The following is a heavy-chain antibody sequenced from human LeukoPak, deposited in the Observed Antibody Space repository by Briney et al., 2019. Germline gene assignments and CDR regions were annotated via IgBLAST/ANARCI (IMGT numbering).Heavy chain of an antibody. CDR1: GFTVSSSY. Sequence: PGGSLRLSCAASGFTVSSSYMSWVRQAPGKGLEWVSVNSGGSTYYADSVKGRFTISRDNSKNTLSLQMNSLRAEDTAVYYCARRFYAMDVWAQGTTVTVSS. CDR2: NSGGST. J-gene: IGHJ6*02. V-gene: IGHV3-66*01. CDR3: ARRFYAMDV.